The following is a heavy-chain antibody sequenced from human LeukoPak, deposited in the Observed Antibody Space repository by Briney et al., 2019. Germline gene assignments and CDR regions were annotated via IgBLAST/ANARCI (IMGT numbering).Heavy chain of an antibody. D-gene: IGHD1-26*01. V-gene: IGHV3-13*01. CDR3: ARGSNSGSSFWYFDY. Sequence: PGGSLRLSCAASGFTFSTYGMTWVRQAPGKGLEWVSAIGTAGDTYYPGSVKGRFTISRENAKNSLYLQMNSLRAGDTAVYYCARGSNSGSSFWYFDYWGQGTLVTVSS. CDR2: IGTAGDT. J-gene: IGHJ4*02. CDR1: GFTFSTYG.